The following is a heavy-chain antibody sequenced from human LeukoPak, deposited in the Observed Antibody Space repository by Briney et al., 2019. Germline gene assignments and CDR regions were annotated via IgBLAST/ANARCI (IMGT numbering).Heavy chain of an antibody. D-gene: IGHD2-21*02. CDR2: ISGSGGST. Sequence: GGSLRLSCAASGFTFSGYAMSWVRQAPGKGLEWVSAISGSGGSTYYADSVKGRFTISRDNSKNTLYLQMNSLRAEDTAVYYCANHVRVTYFDYWGQGTLVTVSS. J-gene: IGHJ4*02. V-gene: IGHV3-23*01. CDR1: GFTFSGYA. CDR3: ANHVRVTYFDY.